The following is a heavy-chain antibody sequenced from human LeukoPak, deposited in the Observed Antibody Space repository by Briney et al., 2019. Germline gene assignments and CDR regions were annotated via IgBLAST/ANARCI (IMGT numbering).Heavy chain of an antibody. D-gene: IGHD3-10*01. J-gene: IGHJ4*02. CDR1: DGSISSRTFY. V-gene: IGHV4-39*01. Sequence: PSETLSLTCTVSDGSISSRTFYWGWIRQPPGRGLEWIGSIKSGDTTYYNASLESRVTMFVDTSKKQVSLEVSSVTAADTAVYYCARQRAWFGGWAFDYWGRGTLVTVSS. CDR2: IKSGDTT. CDR3: ARQRAWFGGWAFDY.